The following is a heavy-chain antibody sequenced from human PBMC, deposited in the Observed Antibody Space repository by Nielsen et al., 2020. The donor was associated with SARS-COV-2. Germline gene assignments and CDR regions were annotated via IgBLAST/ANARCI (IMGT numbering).Heavy chain of an antibody. CDR2: IKGDASST. J-gene: IGHJ6*02. Sequence: GGSLRLSCAASGFTFTSYWMHWFRQASGKGLVWVSRIKGDASSTAYADSVKGRFTISRDNGKNSLYLQMNSLRAEDTAVYYCARDRLEWLLSYYYGMDVWGQGTTVTVSS. D-gene: IGHD3-3*01. CDR3: ARDRLEWLLSYYYGMDV. V-gene: IGHV3-74*01. CDR1: GFTFTSYW.